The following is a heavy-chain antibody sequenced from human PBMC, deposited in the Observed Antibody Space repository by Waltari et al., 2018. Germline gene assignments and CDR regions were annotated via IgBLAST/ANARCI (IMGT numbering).Heavy chain of an antibody. J-gene: IGHJ4*02. CDR3: AREDLAVRKTGGFDY. CDR1: GDSISSADSS. D-gene: IGHD6-19*01. Sequence: QVLLQESGPGLMQASQTLSLTCTVSGDSISSADSSWSWIRRPAGKEMQWIGRVSSTGCANYDPSLKRRATISVDSSKNQFSLSLTSVTAADTATYYCAREDLAVRKTGGFDYWGQGVLVSVSS. V-gene: IGHV4-61*02. CDR2: VSSTGCA.